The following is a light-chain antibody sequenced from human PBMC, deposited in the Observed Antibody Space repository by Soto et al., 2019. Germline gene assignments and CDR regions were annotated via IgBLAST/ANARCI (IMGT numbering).Light chain of an antibody. CDR2: GVN. J-gene: IGLJ1*01. CDR1: DNDIGGYNF. CDR3: SSYTTSSPLFV. V-gene: IGLV2-14*01. Sequence: QSVLTQPASVSGSPGESITISCTGTDNDIGGYNFVSWYQQHPGKAPKLMIFGVNDRPSGVSSRFSGSSSGNTASLTISGLQAEDAADYYCSSYTTSSPLFVFGPGTKLTVL.